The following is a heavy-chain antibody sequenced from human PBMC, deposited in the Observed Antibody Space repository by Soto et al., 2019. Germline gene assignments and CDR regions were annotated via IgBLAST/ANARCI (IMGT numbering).Heavy chain of an antibody. CDR1: GFTFSSYG. D-gene: IGHD3-3*01. CDR2: IWYDGSNK. J-gene: IGHJ5*02. CDR3: AREGGYDFCSGYGGKNWFDP. V-gene: IGHV3-33*01. Sequence: QVPLVESGGGVVQPGRSLRLSCAASGFTFSSYGMHWVRQAPGKGLEWVAVIWYDGSNKYYADSVKGRFTISRDNSKNTLYLQMNSLRAEDTAVYYCAREGGYDFCSGYGGKNWFDPWGQGTLVTVSS.